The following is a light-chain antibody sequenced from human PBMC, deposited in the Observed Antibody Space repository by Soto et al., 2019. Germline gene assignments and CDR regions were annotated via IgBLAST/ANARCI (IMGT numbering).Light chain of an antibody. V-gene: IGKV3-20*01. Sequence: EIELTQSPGTLSLSPGERATLSCRASQSVSSSYLAWYQQKPGHAPRLLIYGASGRATGIPDRFSGSGSGTDFTLTISRLEHVDFAVYYCQQYGSSIFTFGSGTKVDIK. CDR1: QSVSSSY. CDR3: QQYGSSIFT. J-gene: IGKJ3*01. CDR2: GAS.